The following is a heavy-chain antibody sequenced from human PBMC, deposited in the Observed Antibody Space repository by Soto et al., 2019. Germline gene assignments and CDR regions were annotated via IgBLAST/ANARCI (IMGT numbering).Heavy chain of an antibody. CDR2: ISGDGNDK. CDR1: GFIFRNFG. Sequence: QVQLVESGGGVVQPGRSLRLSCAASGFIFRNFGMHWVRRAPGKGLEWVAAISGDGNDKYYADSMEGRFTISRDNFDNTLYLQLNSLRPEDTAVYHCVQGASTAHQPLDSWGQGVLVTVSS. D-gene: IGHD1-26*01. CDR3: VQGASTAHQPLDS. J-gene: IGHJ4*02. V-gene: IGHV3-30*03.